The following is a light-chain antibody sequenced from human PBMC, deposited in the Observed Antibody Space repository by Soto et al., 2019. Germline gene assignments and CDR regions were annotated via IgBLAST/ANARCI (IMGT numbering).Light chain of an antibody. CDR2: SSS. CDR1: HSVSNY. J-gene: IGKJ4*01. Sequence: DLQMTQSPSSLSSSVGDRVTVTCRASHSVSNYVNWYQQKPGKAPKVLISSSSNLQSGVPSRFSGSRSGTNFTLTISSLQPEDFATYYCQQTFSIPLTFGGGTKVEIK. CDR3: QQTFSIPLT. V-gene: IGKV1-39*01.